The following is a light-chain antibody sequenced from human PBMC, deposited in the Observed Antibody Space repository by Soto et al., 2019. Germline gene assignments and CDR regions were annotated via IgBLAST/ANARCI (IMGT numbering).Light chain of an antibody. V-gene: IGLV2-8*01. J-gene: IGLJ1*01. CDR1: VSDVGGYSH. CDR3: SSDGGYSKVV. Sequence: SVLTQSLSSSGSPGESVTISCTGTVSDVGGYSHVVWFQPHPRQAPRARIHEVNQRPSGVPDLFSGSKTGKTASLTDSGLQAEDERTYYCSSDGGYSKVVFGTGNKVTXL. CDR2: EVN.